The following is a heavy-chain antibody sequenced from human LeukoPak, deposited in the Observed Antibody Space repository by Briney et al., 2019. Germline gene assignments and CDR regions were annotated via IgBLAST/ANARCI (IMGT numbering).Heavy chain of an antibody. CDR3: ARAVLYYYYGMDV. Sequence: GGSLRLSCAASGFTFSSYEMNWVRQAPGKGLEWVSYISSSGGTIYYADSVKGRSTISRDNAKNSLYLQMNSLRAEDTAVYYCARAVLYYYYGMDVWGQGTTVTVSS. CDR1: GFTFSSYE. CDR2: ISSSGGTI. J-gene: IGHJ6*02. V-gene: IGHV3-48*03.